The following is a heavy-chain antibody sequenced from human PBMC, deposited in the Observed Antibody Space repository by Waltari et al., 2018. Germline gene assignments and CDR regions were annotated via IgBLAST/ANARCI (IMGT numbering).Heavy chain of an antibody. Sequence: QLQLQESGPGLVKPSETLSLTCSVSGGSISNTSYYWGWIRQPPGKGLEGIGNMDYDGDTYYNPSLKSRVTISIDTSKNQFSLKVSSVTAADTAVYYCARQRQDDYHYYYMDAWGKGTTVTVSS. CDR3: ARQRQDDYHYYYMDA. V-gene: IGHV4-39*07. J-gene: IGHJ6*03. CDR2: MDYDGDT. CDR1: GGSISNTSYY. D-gene: IGHD2-15*01.